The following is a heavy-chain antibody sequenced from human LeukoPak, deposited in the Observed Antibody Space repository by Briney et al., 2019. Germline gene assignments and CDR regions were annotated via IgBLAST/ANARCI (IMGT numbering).Heavy chain of an antibody. CDR2: IKQDGSEQ. D-gene: IGHD6-13*01. J-gene: IGHJ4*02. V-gene: IGHV3-7*01. CDR1: GFTFKKYW. CDR3: ARETSSSWPYCDL. Sequence: PGGSLRLSCAASGFTFKKYWMSWVRQAPGKGLEWVAKIKQDGSEQSYVDSVKGRLTISRDNAKNSLYLQMDSLRAEDTAVYFCARETSSSWPYCDLWGQGTLVTVSS.